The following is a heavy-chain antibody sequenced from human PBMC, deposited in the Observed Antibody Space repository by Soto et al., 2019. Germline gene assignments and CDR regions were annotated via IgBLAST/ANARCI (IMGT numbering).Heavy chain of an antibody. CDR2: ISYNGGNI. CDR1: GFTFNTFG. D-gene: IGHD3-3*01. CDR3: AKKIIGDFTKGPDY. Sequence: GGSLRLSCAASGFTFNTFGMHWVRQAPGKGLEWVAVISYNGGNIYYAESVQGRFTISRDNSKNTLYLQMNSLRTEDTAVYYCAKKIIGDFTKGPDYWGQGTLVTVSS. V-gene: IGHV3-30*18. J-gene: IGHJ4*02.